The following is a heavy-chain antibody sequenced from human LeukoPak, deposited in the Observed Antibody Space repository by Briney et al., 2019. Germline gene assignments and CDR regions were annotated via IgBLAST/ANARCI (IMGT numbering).Heavy chain of an antibody. CDR3: ARETTVITDTAWFDP. CDR2: IKQDGSDK. Sequence: GGSLRLSRAASGFTFNTYWMSWVRQAPGKGLEWVANIKQDGSDKYYVDSVKGRFTISRDNAKNSLYLQMDSLRAEDTAVYYCARETTVITDTAWFDPWGQGTLVTVSS. V-gene: IGHV3-7*01. J-gene: IGHJ5*02. D-gene: IGHD4-23*01. CDR1: GFTFNTYW.